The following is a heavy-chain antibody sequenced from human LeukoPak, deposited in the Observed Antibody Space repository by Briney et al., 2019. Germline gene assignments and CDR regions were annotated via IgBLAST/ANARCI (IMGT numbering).Heavy chain of an antibody. Sequence: PSETLSLTCTVSGGSISSYYWSWIRQPPGKGLEWIGYIYYSGSTNYNPSLKSRVTISVDTSKYQFSLKLSSVTAADTAVYYCASLIAVAGTGNYYYYGVDVWGQGTTVTVSS. V-gene: IGHV4-59*08. D-gene: IGHD6-19*01. CDR3: ASLIAVAGTGNYYYYGVDV. CDR1: GGSISSYY. CDR2: IYYSGST. J-gene: IGHJ6*02.